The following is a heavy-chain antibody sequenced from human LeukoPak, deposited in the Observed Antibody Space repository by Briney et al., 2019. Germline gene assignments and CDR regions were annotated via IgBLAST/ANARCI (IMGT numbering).Heavy chain of an antibody. CDR1: GFTFSSYG. V-gene: IGHV3-33*06. D-gene: IGHD4-17*01. CDR3: AKPIHGDYEY. J-gene: IGHJ4*02. CDR2: IWYDGSNK. Sequence: SGGSLRLSCAASGFTFSSYGMHWVRQAPGKGLAWVAVIWYDGSNKYYADSVKGRFTISRDNSKNTLYLQMNSLRAEDTAVYYCAKPIHGDYEYWGQGALVTVSS.